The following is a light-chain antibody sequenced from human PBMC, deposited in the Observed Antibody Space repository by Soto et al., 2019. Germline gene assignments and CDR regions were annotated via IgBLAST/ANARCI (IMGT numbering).Light chain of an antibody. CDR3: QQRSNWPPIT. J-gene: IGKJ5*01. CDR1: QSVSSY. Sequence: ESVWPQSNCTLSLSPGERSALSCASSQSVSSYLAWYQQKPGQAPRLLIYDASNRATGIPARFSGSGSGTDFTLTISSLEPEDFAVYYCQQRSNWPPITFGQRTRLEIK. V-gene: IGKV3-11*01. CDR2: DAS.